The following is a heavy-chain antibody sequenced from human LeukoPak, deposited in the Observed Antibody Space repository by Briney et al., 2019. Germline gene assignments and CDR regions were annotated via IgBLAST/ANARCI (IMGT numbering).Heavy chain of an antibody. D-gene: IGHD1-20*01. CDR1: GYRFTSDW. CDR2: IYPGDSDT. V-gene: IGHV5-51*01. Sequence: GESLKISCQGSGYRFTSDWIVWVRQMPGKGLEWMGIIYPGDSDTRYSPSFQGQVTISADKSISTAYLQWSSLKASDTAMYYCARSLYNWNYLDYWGQGTLVTVSS. J-gene: IGHJ4*02. CDR3: ARSLYNWNYLDY.